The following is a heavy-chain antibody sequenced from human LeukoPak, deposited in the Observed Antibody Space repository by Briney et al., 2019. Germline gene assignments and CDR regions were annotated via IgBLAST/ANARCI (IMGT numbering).Heavy chain of an antibody. V-gene: IGHV4-59*01. D-gene: IGHD2-2*01. CDR2: IYYSGST. CDR1: AGSISSYY. Sequence: PSETLSLTCTVSAGSISSYYWSWIRQPPGKGLEWIGYIYYSGSTNYNPSLKSRVTISVDTSKNQFSLKLSSVTAADTAVYYCARVLEYQLLFAFDIWGQGTMVTVSS. CDR3: ARVLEYQLLFAFDI. J-gene: IGHJ3*02.